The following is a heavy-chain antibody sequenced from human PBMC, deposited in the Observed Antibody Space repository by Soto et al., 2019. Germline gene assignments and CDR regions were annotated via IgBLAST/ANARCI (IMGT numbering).Heavy chain of an antibody. V-gene: IGHV1-18*01. D-gene: IGHD3-22*01. CDR2: ISAYNGNT. J-gene: IGHJ4*02. CDR3: ARDDPYHSSASHSRPNY. CDR1: GYTFTSYG. Sequence: ASVKVSCKASGYTFTSYGISWVRQAPGQGLEWMGWISAYNGNTNYAQKLQGRVTMTTDTSTSTAYMELRSLRSDDTAVYYCARDDPYHSSASHSRPNYWGQGTLVTVSS.